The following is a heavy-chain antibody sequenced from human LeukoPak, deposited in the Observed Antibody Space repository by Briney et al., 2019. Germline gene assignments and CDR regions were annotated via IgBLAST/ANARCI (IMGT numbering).Heavy chain of an antibody. J-gene: IGHJ4*02. CDR1: GFTFSSYA. CDR3: AKDWGTYCGGDCYTTRPFDY. V-gene: IGHV3-23*01. D-gene: IGHD2-21*02. Sequence: GGSLRLSCAASGFTFSSYAMSWVRQASGKGLEWVSAISGSGGSTYYADSVKGRFTISRDNSKNTLYLQMNSLRAEDTAVYYCAKDWGTYCGGDCYTTRPFDYWGQGTLVTVSS. CDR2: ISGSGGST.